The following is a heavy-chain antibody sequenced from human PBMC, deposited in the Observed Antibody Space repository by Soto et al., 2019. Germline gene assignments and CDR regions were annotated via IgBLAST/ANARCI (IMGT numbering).Heavy chain of an antibody. Sequence: GESLKISCKGSGYSFTSYWIGWVRQMPGKGLEWMGIIYPGDSDTRYSPSFQGQVTISADKSISTAYLQWSSLKASDTAMYYCARAPSLGKENWYFDLWGRGTLVTVSS. CDR3: ARAPSLGKENWYFDL. CDR2: IYPGDSDT. CDR1: GYSFTSYW. V-gene: IGHV5-51*01. D-gene: IGHD7-27*01. J-gene: IGHJ2*01.